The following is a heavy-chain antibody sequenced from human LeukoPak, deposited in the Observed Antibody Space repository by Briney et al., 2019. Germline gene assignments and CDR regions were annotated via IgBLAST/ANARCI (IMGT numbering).Heavy chain of an antibody. CDR3: AKGPYSYDSSNFDY. V-gene: IGHV3-23*01. D-gene: IGHD3-22*01. J-gene: IGHJ4*02. Sequence: GGSLRLSCAASGFPFGSYAVNWVRQAPGKGLEWVSAIGGSGATTIYADSVKGRFTISRDNSKNMLYLQMNSLRADDTAVYYCAKGPYSYDSSNFDYWGQGTLVAVSS. CDR1: GFPFGSYA. CDR2: IGGSGATT.